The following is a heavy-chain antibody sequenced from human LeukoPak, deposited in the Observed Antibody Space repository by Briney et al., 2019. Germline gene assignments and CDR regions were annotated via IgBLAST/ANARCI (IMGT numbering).Heavy chain of an antibody. J-gene: IGHJ4*02. Sequence: GGSLRLSCAASGFTFSSYAVSWVRQAPGKGLEWVSAISGSGGSTYYADSVYADSVNGRFTISRDNSKNTLYLQINSLRAEDTAVYYCAKGGTPLIAKSTARLDYWGQGTLSLSPQ. CDR3: AKGGTPLIAKSTARLDY. D-gene: IGHD2-2*01. V-gene: IGHV3-23*01. CDR1: GFTFSSYA. CDR2: ISGSGGST.